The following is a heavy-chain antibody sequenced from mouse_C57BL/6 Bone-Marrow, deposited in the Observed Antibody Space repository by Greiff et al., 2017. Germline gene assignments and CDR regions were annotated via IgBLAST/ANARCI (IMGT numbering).Heavy chain of an antibody. Sequence: VQLQQSGAELVRPGTSVKVSCKASGYAFTNYLIEWVKQRPGQGLEWIGVINPGSGGTNYNEKFKGKATLTADKSSSTAYTQLSSLTSEDSAVYFCARSGYYYGSSLFAYWGQGTLVTVSA. J-gene: IGHJ3*01. CDR3: ARSGYYYGSSLFAY. CDR2: INPGSGGT. CDR1: GYAFTNYL. V-gene: IGHV1-54*01. D-gene: IGHD1-1*01.